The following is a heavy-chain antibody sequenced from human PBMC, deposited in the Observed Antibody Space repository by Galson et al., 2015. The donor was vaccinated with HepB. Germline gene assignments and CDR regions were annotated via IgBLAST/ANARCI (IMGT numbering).Heavy chain of an antibody. CDR1: GFTFSSYA. D-gene: IGHD2-21*01. V-gene: IGHV3-30-3*01. J-gene: IGHJ4*02. CDR2: ISYDGSNK. Sequence: SLRLSCAASGFTFSSYAMHWVRQAPGRGLEWVAVISYDGSNKYYADSVKGRFTISRDNSKNTLYLQMNSLRAEDTAVYYCARDLVPGDLFDSWGQGTLVTVSS. CDR3: ARDLVPGDLFDS.